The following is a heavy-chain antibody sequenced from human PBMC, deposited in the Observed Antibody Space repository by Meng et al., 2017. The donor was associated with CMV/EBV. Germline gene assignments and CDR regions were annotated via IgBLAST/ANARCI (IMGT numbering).Heavy chain of an antibody. CDR3: ARAPADFWSGYPPGYGMDV. CDR1: GFTFSSYA. V-gene: IGHV3-30-3*01. J-gene: IGHJ6*02. Sequence: GGSLRLSCAASGFTFSSYAMHWVRQAPGKGLEWVAVISYDGSNTYYADSVKGRFTISRDNSKTTLYLQMNSLRAEDTAVYYCARAPADFWSGYPPGYGMDVWGQGTTVTVSS. D-gene: IGHD3-3*01. CDR2: ISYDGSNT.